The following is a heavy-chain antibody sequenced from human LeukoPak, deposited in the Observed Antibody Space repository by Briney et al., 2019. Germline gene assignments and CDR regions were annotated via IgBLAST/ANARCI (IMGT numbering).Heavy chain of an antibody. CDR2: ISGYTGAT. Sequence: ASVKLSCKASGYTFTSYGISWVRQAPGQGLEWMSWISGYTGATHYSVKLQDRLTVPTDTSTHTAYMELRSLRSANTAVYFCARDTPGLAKLFDYWGQGTLVTVSS. D-gene: IGHD2-15*01. CDR3: ARDTPGLAKLFDY. V-gene: IGHV1-18*01. J-gene: IGHJ4*02. CDR1: GYTFTSYG.